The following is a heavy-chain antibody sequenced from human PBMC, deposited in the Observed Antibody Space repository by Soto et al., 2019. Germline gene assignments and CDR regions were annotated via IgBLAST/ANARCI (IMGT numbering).Heavy chain of an antibody. CDR3: AKDQSGYGNDAFDI. CDR1: GFTFSSYA. V-gene: IGHV3-30-3*01. CDR2: ISYDGSNK. Sequence: QVQLVESGGGVVQPGRSLRLYCAASGFTFSSYAMHWVRQAPGKGLEWVAVISYDGSNKYYADSVKGRFTISRDNSKNTLYLQMNSLRAEDTAVYYCAKDQSGYGNDAFDIWGQGTMVTVSS. D-gene: IGHD5-12*01. J-gene: IGHJ3*02.